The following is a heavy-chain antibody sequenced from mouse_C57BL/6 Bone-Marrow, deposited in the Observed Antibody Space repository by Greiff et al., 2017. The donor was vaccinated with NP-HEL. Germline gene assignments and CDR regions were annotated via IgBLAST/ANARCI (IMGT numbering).Heavy chain of an antibody. CDR2: IRSKSNNYAT. V-gene: IGHV10-1*01. J-gene: IGHJ1*03. Sequence: EVQVVESGGGLVQPKGSLKLSCAASGFSFNTYAMNWVRQAPGKGLEWVARIRSKSNNYATYYADSVKDRFTISRDDSESMLYLQMNNLKTEDTAMYYCVRHGLRWYFDVWGTGTTVTVSS. CDR1: GFSFNTYA. D-gene: IGHD3-1*01. CDR3: VRHGLRWYFDV.